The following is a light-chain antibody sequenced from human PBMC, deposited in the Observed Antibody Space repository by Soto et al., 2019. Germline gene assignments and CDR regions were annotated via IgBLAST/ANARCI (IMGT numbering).Light chain of an antibody. Sequence: EIVLTQSPVTLSLSPGERATLSYRASQSVSRYLAWYQQKPDQAPRLLIYDAFNRATGIPARFSGSGSGTDFTLTISSLEPEDFVVYYCQQRSNWPITFGQGTRLEIK. CDR3: QQRSNWPIT. CDR1: QSVSRY. V-gene: IGKV3-11*01. J-gene: IGKJ5*01. CDR2: DAF.